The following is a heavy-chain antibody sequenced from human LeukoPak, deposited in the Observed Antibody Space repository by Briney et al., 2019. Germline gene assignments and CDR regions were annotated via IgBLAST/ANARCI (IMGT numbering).Heavy chain of an antibody. Sequence: GGSLRLSCAASGFTFSNAWMSWVRQAPGKGLEWVGRIKSKTDGGTTDYAAPVKGRFTISRDDSKNTLYLQMNSLRAEDTAVYYCARDLTMIVDLDYWGQGTLVTVSS. V-gene: IGHV3-15*01. CDR1: GFTFSNAW. D-gene: IGHD3-22*01. J-gene: IGHJ4*02. CDR2: IKSKTDGGTT. CDR3: ARDLTMIVDLDY.